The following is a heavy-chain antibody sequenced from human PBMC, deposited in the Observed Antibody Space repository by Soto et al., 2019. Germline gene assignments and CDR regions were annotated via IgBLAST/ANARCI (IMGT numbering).Heavy chain of an antibody. V-gene: IGHV1-8*01. Sequence: DSVQLSCKASGYTFTSYDINWVRQATGQGLEWMGWMNPNSGNTGYAQKFQGRVTMTRNTSISTAYMELSSLRSEDTAVYYCARSPRDYDSSGYYDHTDYWGQGTLVTASS. CDR3: ARSPRDYDSSGYYDHTDY. CDR1: GYTFTSYD. CDR2: MNPNSGNT. J-gene: IGHJ4*02. D-gene: IGHD3-22*01.